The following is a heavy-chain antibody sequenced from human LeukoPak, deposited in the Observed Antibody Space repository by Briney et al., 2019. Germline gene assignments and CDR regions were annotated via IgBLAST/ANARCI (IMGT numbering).Heavy chain of an antibody. CDR2: IYHSGST. CDR3: ARVRIPDPKFDP. J-gene: IGHJ5*02. D-gene: IGHD1-14*01. V-gene: IGHV4-30-2*01. CDR1: GGSISNGGYS. Sequence: PSQTLSLTCAVSGGSISNGGYSWSWIRQPPGKGLEWIGYIYHSGSTYYNPSLKSRVTISVDRSKNQFSLKLSSVTAADTAVYYCARVRIPDPKFDPWGQGTLVTVSS.